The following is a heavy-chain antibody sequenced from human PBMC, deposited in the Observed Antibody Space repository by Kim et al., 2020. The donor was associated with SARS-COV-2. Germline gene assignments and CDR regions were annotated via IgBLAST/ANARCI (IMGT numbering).Heavy chain of an antibody. V-gene: IGHV1-69*01. Sequence: YAQKFQGRVTITADESTSTAYMELSSLRSEDTAVYYCARVLGYFDWYLDYWGQGTLVTVSS. CDR3: ARVLGYFDWYLDY. D-gene: IGHD3-9*01. J-gene: IGHJ4*02.